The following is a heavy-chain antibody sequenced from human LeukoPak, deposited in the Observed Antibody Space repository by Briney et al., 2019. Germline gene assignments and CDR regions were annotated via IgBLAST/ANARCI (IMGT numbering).Heavy chain of an antibody. D-gene: IGHD3-10*01. CDR2: ISYDGSNR. J-gene: IGHJ3*02. Sequence: GRSLRLSCAASGFTLSSYTMHWVRQAAGKGLELVAVISYDGSNRSYADSVKGRFAISRDNSKNTLYVQMNSLRAEDTDVYYCAKDLYGGSENYYLLDMWGQGTMVTVSS. CDR1: GFTLSSYT. CDR3: AKDLYGGSENYYLLDM. V-gene: IGHV3-30*18.